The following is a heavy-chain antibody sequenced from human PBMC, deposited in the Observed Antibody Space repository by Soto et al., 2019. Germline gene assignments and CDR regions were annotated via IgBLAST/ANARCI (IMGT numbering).Heavy chain of an antibody. D-gene: IGHD3-3*01. V-gene: IGHV1-18*01. Sequence: GASVKVSCKTSGYTFTSYGISWVRQAPGQGLEWMGWISAYNGNTNYAQKLQGRVTMTTDTSTSTAYMELRSLRSDDTAVYYCARDTTTIFGVGVDYWGQGTLVTVSS. CDR3: ARDTTTIFGVGVDY. CDR2: ISAYNGNT. J-gene: IGHJ4*02. CDR1: GYTFTSYG.